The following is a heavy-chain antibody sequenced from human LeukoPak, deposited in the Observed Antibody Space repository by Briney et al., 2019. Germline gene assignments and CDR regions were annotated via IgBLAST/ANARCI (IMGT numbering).Heavy chain of an antibody. CDR1: GFTFSDSS. D-gene: IGHD5-24*01. CDR2: IRSKADNYAT. CDR3: ALSLDGYNSDY. V-gene: IGHV3-73*01. Sequence: GGSLRLSCAASGFTFSDSSMHWVRQPSGKGLEWVGRIRSKADNYATTYAASVKGRFTISRDDSKNTAYLQMNSLKSEDTAVYYCALSLDGYNSDYWGQGTLVIVSS. J-gene: IGHJ4*02.